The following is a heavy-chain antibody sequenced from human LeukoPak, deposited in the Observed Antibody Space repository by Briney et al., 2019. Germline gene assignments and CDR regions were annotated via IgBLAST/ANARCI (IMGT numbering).Heavy chain of an antibody. V-gene: IGHV4-30-2*01. Sequence: PSETLSLTCTVSGGSISSGGYYWSWIRQPPGKGLEWIGYISHSGSTYYNPSLKSRVTISVDRSKNQFSLKVTSVTAADTAVYYCARNGGTTSNPSHGDFDIWGQGTMVTVSS. CDR2: ISHSGST. D-gene: IGHD4-11*01. CDR1: GGSISSGGYY. J-gene: IGHJ3*02. CDR3: ARNGGTTSNPSHGDFDI.